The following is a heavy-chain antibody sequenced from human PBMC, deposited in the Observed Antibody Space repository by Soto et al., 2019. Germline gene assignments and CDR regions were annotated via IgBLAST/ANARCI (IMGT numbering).Heavy chain of an antibody. D-gene: IGHD5-12*01. J-gene: IGHJ4*02. Sequence: GGSLRLSCAASGFTFSNAWMYWVPQAPGKGLEWVSGIYGSGDSTFYADSVKGRFTISRDYSKNTLYLQMNSLRAEDTAVYYCAKDARPDGYWDFDYWGQGTLVTSPQ. V-gene: IGHV3-23*01. CDR2: IYGSGDST. CDR3: AKDARPDGYWDFDY. CDR1: GFTFSNAW.